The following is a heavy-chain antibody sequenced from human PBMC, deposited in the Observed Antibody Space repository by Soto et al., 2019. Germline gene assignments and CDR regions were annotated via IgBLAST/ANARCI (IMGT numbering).Heavy chain of an antibody. CDR3: VHETPVTTRGDY. V-gene: IGHV2-5*02. CDR2: IYWDDDK. Sequence: QITLKESGPTLVKPTQTLTLTCTFSGFSLSTTGVGVGWIRQPPGKALDWLALIYWDDDKRYSPSLKSRLTLXKXXSKNQVVLTMPTTDPIDPATPYYVHETPVTTRGDYWGQGTLLTVSS. D-gene: IGHD4-17*01. J-gene: IGHJ4*02. CDR1: GFSLSTTGVG.